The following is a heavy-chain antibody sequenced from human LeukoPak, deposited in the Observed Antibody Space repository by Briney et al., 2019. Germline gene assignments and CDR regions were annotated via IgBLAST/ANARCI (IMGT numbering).Heavy chain of an antibody. V-gene: IGHV5-51*01. CDR2: IYPGDSDT. CDR1: GYSFTTYW. J-gene: IGHJ3*02. Sequence: GESLKISCKGSGYSFTTYWIGCVRQMPGKGLEWMGIIYPGDSDTRYSPSFQGQVTISADKAISTAYLQWSSLKASDTAMYYCARRGGYSYGFGAFDIWGQGTMVTVSS. D-gene: IGHD5-18*01. CDR3: ARRGGYSYGFGAFDI.